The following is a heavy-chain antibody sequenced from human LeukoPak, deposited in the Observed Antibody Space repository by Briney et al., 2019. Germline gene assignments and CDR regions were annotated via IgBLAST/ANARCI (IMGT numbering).Heavy chain of an antibody. CDR3: AREREGPYGYLDY. V-gene: IGHV4-61*02. CDR1: GGSISSASYY. J-gene: IGHJ4*02. D-gene: IGHD4-17*01. CDR2: IYTSGST. Sequence: SQTLSLTCTVSGGSISSASYYWSWIRQPAGKGLQWIGRIYTSGSTYYNPSLKSRVTISADTSKNQFSLKLSSVTAADTAVYYCAREREGPYGYLDYWGQGILVTVSS.